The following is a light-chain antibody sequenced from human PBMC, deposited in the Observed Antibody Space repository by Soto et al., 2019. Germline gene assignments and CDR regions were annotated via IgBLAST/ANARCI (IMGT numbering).Light chain of an antibody. J-gene: IGKJ1*01. Sequence: EVVLTQSPATLSLSPGERATLSCRASQTVFNYLAWYQQKPGQAPRLLIYDTFNKATGVPARFSGSGSGTDFTLTISSLEPEGFAVYYCQQRSKWPWTLGQGTKVEIK. CDR1: QTVFNY. V-gene: IGKV3-11*01. CDR3: QQRSKWPWT. CDR2: DTF.